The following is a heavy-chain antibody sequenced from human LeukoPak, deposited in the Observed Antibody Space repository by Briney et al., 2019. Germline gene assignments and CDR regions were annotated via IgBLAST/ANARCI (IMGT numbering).Heavy chain of an antibody. V-gene: IGHV3-74*01. J-gene: IGHJ3*02. D-gene: IGHD5-12*01. CDR2: INSDGSST. CDR3: ARDRGYDNAFDI. Sequence: GGSLRLSCAASGFTFSSYWMHWVRQAPGKGLVWVSRINSDGSSTSYADSVKGRFTISRDNAKNTLYLQMNGLRAEDTAVYYCARDRGYDNAFDIWGQGTMVTVSS. CDR1: GFTFSSYW.